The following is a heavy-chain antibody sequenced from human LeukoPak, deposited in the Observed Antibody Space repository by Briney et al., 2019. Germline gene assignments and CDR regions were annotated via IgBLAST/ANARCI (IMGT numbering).Heavy chain of an antibody. J-gene: IGHJ3*02. D-gene: IGHD3-22*01. Sequence: ASVKVSCKASGYTFTGYYMHWVRQAPGQGLEWMGWMNPNSGNTGYAQKFQGRVTITRNTSISTAYMELSSLRSEDTAVYYCARVRTYYYDSSGYGAFDIWGQGTMVTVSS. CDR3: ARVRTYYYDSSGYGAFDI. CDR2: MNPNSGNT. V-gene: IGHV1-8*03. CDR1: GYTFTGYY.